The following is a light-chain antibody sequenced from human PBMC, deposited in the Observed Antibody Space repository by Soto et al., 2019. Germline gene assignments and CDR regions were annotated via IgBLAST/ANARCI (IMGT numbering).Light chain of an antibody. CDR2: EVI. CDR1: SSDIGTYNS. V-gene: IGLV2-14*01. CDR3: CSYTSTYTLV. Sequence: QSVLTQPASVSGSPGQSITISCTGTSSDIGTYNSVSWYQHHPGKAPKLLIFEVIDRPSGVSDRFSGSKSGNTASLTISGLQSEDEADYYCCSYTSTYTLVFGGGTKLTVL. J-gene: IGLJ3*02.